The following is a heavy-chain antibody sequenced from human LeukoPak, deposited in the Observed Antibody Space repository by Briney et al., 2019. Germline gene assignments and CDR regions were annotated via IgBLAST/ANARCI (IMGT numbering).Heavy chain of an antibody. Sequence: SETLSLTCTVSGGSISTYYGNWIRQSPGKGLEWIGYMYYSGSTNYNPSLKSRVTISVDTSKNESSLKLSSVTAADTAVYYCARTPAITWTNHFDNWSQGTLVTVSS. D-gene: IGHD5-12*01. J-gene: IGHJ4*02. V-gene: IGHV4-59*01. CDR2: MYYSGST. CDR1: GGSISTYY. CDR3: ARTPAITWTNHFDN.